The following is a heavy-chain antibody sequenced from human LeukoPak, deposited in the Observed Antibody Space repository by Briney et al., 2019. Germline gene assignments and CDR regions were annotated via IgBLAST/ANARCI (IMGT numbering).Heavy chain of an antibody. J-gene: IGHJ4*02. V-gene: IGHV3-73*01. Sequence: GGSLKLSCAASGFTFNGSAMHWVRKASGKGLEWVGRIRSKANSYATAYAASVKGRFTISRDDSKNTAYLQMNSLKTEDTAVYYCTHITMVRGVILDYWGQGTLVTVSS. CDR2: IRSKANSYAT. CDR1: GFTFNGSA. CDR3: THITMVRGVILDY. D-gene: IGHD3-10*01.